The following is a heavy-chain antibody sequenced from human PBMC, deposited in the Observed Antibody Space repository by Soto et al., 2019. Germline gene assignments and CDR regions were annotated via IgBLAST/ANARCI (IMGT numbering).Heavy chain of an antibody. V-gene: IGHV5-10-1*01. Sequence: GESLKISCKGSGYSFTSYWISWVRQMPGKGLEWMGRIDPSDSYTNYSPSFQGHVTISADKSISTADLQWSSLKASDTAMYYCARHGVSYYYYYYGMDVWGQGTTVTVSS. CDR3: ARHGVSYYYYYYGMDV. CDR2: IDPSDSYT. J-gene: IGHJ6*02. D-gene: IGHD6-13*01. CDR1: GYSFTSYW.